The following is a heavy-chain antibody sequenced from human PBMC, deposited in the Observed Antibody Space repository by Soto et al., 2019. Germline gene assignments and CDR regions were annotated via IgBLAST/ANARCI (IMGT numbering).Heavy chain of an antibody. CDR2: INAGNGNT. Sequence: QVQLVQSGAEEKKPGASVKVSCKASGYTFTSYAMHWVRQAPGQRLEWMGWINAGNGNTKYSQKFQGRVTITRDTSASTAYMELSSLRSEDTAVYYCARDQSYYYYGMDVWGRGTTVTVSS. CDR3: ARDQSYYYYGMDV. V-gene: IGHV1-3*05. CDR1: GYTFTSYA. J-gene: IGHJ6*02.